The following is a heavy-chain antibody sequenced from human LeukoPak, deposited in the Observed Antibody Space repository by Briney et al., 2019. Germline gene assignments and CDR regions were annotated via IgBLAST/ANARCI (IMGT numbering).Heavy chain of an antibody. CDR3: ARQYSSSWYYFDY. CDR1: GFTFSSYA. D-gene: IGHD6-13*01. CDR2: ISYDGSNK. V-gene: IGHV3-30*04. Sequence: GRSLRLSCAASGFTFSSYAMHWVRQAPGKGLEWVAVISYDGSNKHYADSVKGRFTISRDNSKNTLYLQMNSLRAEDTAVYYCARQYSSSWYYFDYWGQGTLVTVSS. J-gene: IGHJ4*02.